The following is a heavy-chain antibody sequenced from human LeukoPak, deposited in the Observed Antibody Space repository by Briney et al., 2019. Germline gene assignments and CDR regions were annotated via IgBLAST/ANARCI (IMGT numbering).Heavy chain of an antibody. Sequence: ASVKVSCKVSRYTLTELSIHWVRQAPGKGLEWMGGFDPEDGETIYAQKFQGRVTMTEDTSTDTAYMELSSLRSEDTAVFYCAPDLANDYVWESYPLAYWGQGTLVIVSS. CDR2: FDPEDGET. D-gene: IGHD3-16*02. V-gene: IGHV1-24*01. J-gene: IGHJ4*02. CDR3: APDLANDYVWESYPLAY. CDR1: RYTLTELS.